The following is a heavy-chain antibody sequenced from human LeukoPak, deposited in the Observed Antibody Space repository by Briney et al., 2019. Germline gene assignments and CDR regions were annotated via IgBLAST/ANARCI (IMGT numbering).Heavy chain of an antibody. Sequence: PSETLSLTCTVSGGSISSYYWSWIRQPPGKGLEWIGYIYYSGSTNYNPSLKSRVTISVDTSKNRFSLKLSSVTAADTAVYYCARGTETTEFDYWGRGTPVTVSS. V-gene: IGHV4-59*01. J-gene: IGHJ4*02. CDR1: GGSISSYY. CDR2: IYYSGST. CDR3: ARGTETTEFDY. D-gene: IGHD4-11*01.